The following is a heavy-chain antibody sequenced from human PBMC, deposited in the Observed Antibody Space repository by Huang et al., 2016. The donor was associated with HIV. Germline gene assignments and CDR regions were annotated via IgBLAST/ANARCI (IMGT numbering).Heavy chain of an antibody. CDR3: VRSTSGYYYRTDY. CDR2: IYPGDSDT. D-gene: IGHD3-22*01. CDR1: GFSFTNDW. J-gene: IGHJ4*02. V-gene: IGHV5-51*01. Sequence: EVQLAQSGPEVKKPGESLKISCKGSGFSFTNDWIGWVRQMPGKGLEWMGIIYPGDSDTKYSPSFQGQVTISADKSISTAYLQWSSLKASDTAMYYCVRSTSGYYYRTDYWGQGTLVTVSS.